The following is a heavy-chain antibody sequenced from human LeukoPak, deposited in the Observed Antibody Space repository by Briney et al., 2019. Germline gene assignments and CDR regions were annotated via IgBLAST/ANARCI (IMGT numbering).Heavy chain of an antibody. CDR3: ARVDDY. D-gene: IGHD3/OR15-3a*01. CDR1: GGSFSGHS. J-gene: IGHJ4*02. V-gene: IGHV4-34*01. CDR2: INHGGST. Sequence: SETLSLTCAVYGGSFSGHSWAWIRQPPGKGLEWVGEINHGGSTNYNPSLKSRVTISLETSKNNFSLKVSSVTAADTAVYYCARVDDYWGQGTLVTVSS.